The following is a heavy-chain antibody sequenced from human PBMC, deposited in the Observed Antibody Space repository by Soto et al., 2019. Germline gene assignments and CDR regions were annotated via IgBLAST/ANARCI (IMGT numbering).Heavy chain of an antibody. V-gene: IGHV3-30*18. CDR2: VSYDGTTK. D-gene: IGHD6-19*01. CDR3: AKDQSDTTERWLQIGGVFYFYY. Sequence: QVQLVESGGGVVQPGKSLRLSCTGSGFTFRAYGMHWVRQAPGKGLEWVAMVSYDGTTKYYADSVKGRFSVTRDNFKKTLYLHVDSLTTEYAGVYYCAKDQSDTTERWLQIGGVFYFYYWGQGVLVTVSS. J-gene: IGHJ4*02. CDR1: GFTFRAYG.